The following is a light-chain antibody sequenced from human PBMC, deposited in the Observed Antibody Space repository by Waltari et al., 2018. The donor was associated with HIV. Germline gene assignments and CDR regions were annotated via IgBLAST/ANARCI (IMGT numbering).Light chain of an antibody. J-gene: IGLJ3*02. Sequence: QSALTQPPSASGSLGQSVTISRTGSSSDIGAYAFVSWFQQHPHSAPKLLLYEVTRRPSTVSDRFSGSRSGNTAFLTVAGLQPDDEATYFCSSYGDSLRVLFGGGTNVTVL. CDR3: SSYGDSLRVL. CDR2: EVT. V-gene: IGLV2-8*01. CDR1: SSDIGAYAF.